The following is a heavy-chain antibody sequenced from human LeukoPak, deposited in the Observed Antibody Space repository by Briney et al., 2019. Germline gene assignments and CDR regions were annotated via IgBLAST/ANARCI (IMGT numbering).Heavy chain of an antibody. V-gene: IGHV1-46*01. CDR1: GYTFTSYY. D-gene: IGHD5-24*01. Sequence: ASVKVSCKASGYTFTSYYMHWVRQAPGQGLEWMGIINPSGGSTSYAQKFQGRVTMTRDTSTSTVYMELSSLRSEDTAVYYCARDGWLQFYYYYGMDVWGQGTTVTVSS. CDR2: INPSGGST. CDR3: ARDGWLQFYYYYGMDV. J-gene: IGHJ6*02.